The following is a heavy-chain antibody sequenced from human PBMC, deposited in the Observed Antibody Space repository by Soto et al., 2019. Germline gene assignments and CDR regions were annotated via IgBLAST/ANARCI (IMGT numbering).Heavy chain of an antibody. Sequence: QEQLVESGGGVVQPGRSLRLSCAASGFSFSSYAMHWVRQAPGKGLEWVALIWHDGSTTSYADSVKGRFTISRDNSKNTHYLQMNNLRAEDTAVYYCARDVETTKANYYYYGMDVWGRGTPATVSS. V-gene: IGHV3-33*01. J-gene: IGHJ6*02. D-gene: IGHD5-18*01. CDR1: GFSFSSYA. CDR2: IWHDGSTT. CDR3: ARDVETTKANYYYYGMDV.